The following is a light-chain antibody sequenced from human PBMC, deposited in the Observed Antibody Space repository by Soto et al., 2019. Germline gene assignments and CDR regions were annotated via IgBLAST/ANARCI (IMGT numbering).Light chain of an antibody. CDR1: QSISSN. CDR3: QQYNNWPRAT. CDR2: RTS. Sequence: EIVMTQSPATLSVSPGERATLSCRASQSISSNLAWYQQTPGQAPRLLMFRTSSRATGFPARFSGSGSGTEFNLTISSLQSEDFGVYYCQQYNNWPRATFGGGTKVDIK. J-gene: IGKJ4*01. V-gene: IGKV3-15*01.